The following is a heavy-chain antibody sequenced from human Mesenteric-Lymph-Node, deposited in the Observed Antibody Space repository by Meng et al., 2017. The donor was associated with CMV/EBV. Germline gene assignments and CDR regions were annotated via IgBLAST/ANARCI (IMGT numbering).Heavy chain of an antibody. CDR3: ARSLRGFWSGYIRGGMDV. CDR2: INWNGGST. Sequence: GESLKISCAASGFTFDDYGMSWVRQAPGKGLEWVSGINWNGGSTGYADSVKGRFTISRDNAKNSLYLQMNSLRAEDTALYHCARSLRGFWSGYIRGGMDVWGQGTTVTVSS. J-gene: IGHJ6*02. D-gene: IGHD3-3*01. CDR1: GFTFDDYG. V-gene: IGHV3-20*01.